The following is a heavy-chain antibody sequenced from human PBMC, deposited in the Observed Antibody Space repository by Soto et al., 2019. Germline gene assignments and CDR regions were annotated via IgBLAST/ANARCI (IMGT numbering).Heavy chain of an antibody. CDR2: IYHSGST. V-gene: IGHV4-4*02. Sequence: QVQLQESGPGLVKPSGTLSLTCAVSSGSISSSNWWSWVRQPPGKGLEWIGEIYHSGSTNYNPSLKSRVTISVDKSKNQFSLKLSSVTAADTVVYYCASPPAGYCSGGSCRGAFDIWGQGTMVTVSS. J-gene: IGHJ3*02. CDR3: ASPPAGYCSGGSCRGAFDI. D-gene: IGHD2-15*01. CDR1: SGSISSSNW.